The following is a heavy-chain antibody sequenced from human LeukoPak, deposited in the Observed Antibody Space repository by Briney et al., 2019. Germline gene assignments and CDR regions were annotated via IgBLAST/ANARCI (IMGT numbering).Heavy chain of an antibody. CDR3: ARPMNCGGDCYYFDY. D-gene: IGHD2-21*02. CDR1: GYTFTSYG. V-gene: IGHV1-18*01. Sequence: ASVKVSCKASGYTFTSYGISWVRQAPGQGLEWMGWISAYNGNTNYAQKLQGRVTMTTDTSTSTAYMELRSLRSEDTAVYYCARPMNCGGDCYYFDYWGQGTLVTVSS. CDR2: ISAYNGNT. J-gene: IGHJ4*02.